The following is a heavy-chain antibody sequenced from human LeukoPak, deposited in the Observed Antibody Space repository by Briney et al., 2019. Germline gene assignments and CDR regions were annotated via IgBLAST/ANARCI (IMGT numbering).Heavy chain of an antibody. J-gene: IGHJ5*02. CDR2: INHSGST. CDR1: GGSFSGYY. Sequence: SETLSLTCAVYGGSFSGYYWSWIRQPPGKGLEWIGEINHSGSTNYNPSLKSRVTISVDTSKDQFSLKLSSVTAADTAVYYCAREDNYDFWSGEPTPWGQGTLVTVSS. CDR3: AREDNYDFWSGEPTP. V-gene: IGHV4-34*01. D-gene: IGHD3-3*01.